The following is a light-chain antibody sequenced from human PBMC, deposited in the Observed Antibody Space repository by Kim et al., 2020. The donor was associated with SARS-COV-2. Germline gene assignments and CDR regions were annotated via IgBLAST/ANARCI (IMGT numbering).Light chain of an antibody. CDR2: DVS. V-gene: IGLV2-14*04. CDR3: SSCTSSSTVV. Sequence: GQSITISCTGTSNDFGGYDYVSWYQQHPGKVPKLLVYDVSKRPSGVSNRFSGSKSGNTASLTISGLQAEDEADYYCSSCTSSSTVVFGGGTQLTVL. J-gene: IGLJ2*01. CDR1: SNDFGGYDY.